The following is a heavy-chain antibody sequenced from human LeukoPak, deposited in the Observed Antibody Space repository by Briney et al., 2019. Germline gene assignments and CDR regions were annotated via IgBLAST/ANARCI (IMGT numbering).Heavy chain of an antibody. J-gene: IGHJ4*02. Sequence: HTGGSLRLSCAASGFTFNNYAMNWVRQAPGKGLEWVSVISGSGRTTYSADSVKGRFTISRDKSNNTVYLHMNSLRAEDTAVYFCAKSIVNSGTFIPFDYWGQGTLVTVSS. V-gene: IGHV3-23*01. CDR1: GFTFNNYA. D-gene: IGHD1-26*01. CDR3: AKSIVNSGTFIPFDY. CDR2: ISGSGRTT.